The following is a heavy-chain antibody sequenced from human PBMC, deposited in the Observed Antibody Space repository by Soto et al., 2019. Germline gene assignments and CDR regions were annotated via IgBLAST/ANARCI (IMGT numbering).Heavy chain of an antibody. J-gene: IGHJ5*02. CDR3: ARVGLRAALQLGWFDP. D-gene: IGHD1-1*01. Sequence: SQTLSLTCTVSGGCISSGGHYWSWIRQHPGKGLEWIGYIYYSGSTYYNPSLKSRVTISVDTSKNQFSLKLSSVTAEDTAVYYCARVGLRAALQLGWFDPWGQGPLDTVSS. CDR2: IYYSGST. V-gene: IGHV4-31*03. CDR1: GGCISSGGHY.